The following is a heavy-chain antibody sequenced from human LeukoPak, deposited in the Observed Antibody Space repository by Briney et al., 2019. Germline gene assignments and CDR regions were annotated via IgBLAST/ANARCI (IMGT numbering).Heavy chain of an antibody. V-gene: IGHV3-7*01. J-gene: IGHJ4*02. CDR2: IKQDGSEK. CDR3: AREGRASSWSYFDY. CDR1: GFTFSSYW. Sequence: GGSLRLSCAASGFTFSSYWMSWVRQAPGKGLEWVANIKQDGSEKYYVDSVKGRFTISRDNAKNSLYLQMNSLRAEDTAVYYCAREGRASSWSYFDYWGQGTLVTVSS. D-gene: IGHD6-13*01.